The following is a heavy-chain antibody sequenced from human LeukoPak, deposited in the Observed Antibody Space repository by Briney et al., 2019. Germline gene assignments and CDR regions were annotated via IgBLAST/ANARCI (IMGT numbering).Heavy chain of an antibody. CDR2: ISGSGGST. J-gene: IGHJ4*02. CDR1: GFTFSSYA. V-gene: IGHV3-23*01. Sequence: QAGGSLRLSCAASGFTFSSYAMSWVRQAPGKGLEWVSAISGSGGSTYYADSVKGRFTISRDNSKNTLYLQMNSLRAEDTAVYYCARDSSSMVRGVIISPDYWGQGTLVTVSS. CDR3: ARDSSSMVRGVIISPDY. D-gene: IGHD3-10*01.